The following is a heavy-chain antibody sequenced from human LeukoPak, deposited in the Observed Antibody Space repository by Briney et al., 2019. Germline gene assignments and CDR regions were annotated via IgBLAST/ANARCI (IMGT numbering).Heavy chain of an antibody. V-gene: IGHV3-7*01. D-gene: IGHD3-10*01. CDR1: GFNFRTYW. CDR3: SRRDDFSGDN. CDR2: IHPDGNEK. Sequence: GGSLRLSCAASGFNFRTYWMSWVRQAPGKGLEWVANIHPDGNEKYHVDSVKGRFTIFRDNAKNFLYLQMNSLRAEDTALYYCSRRDDFSGDNWGQGTLVTVSS. J-gene: IGHJ4*02.